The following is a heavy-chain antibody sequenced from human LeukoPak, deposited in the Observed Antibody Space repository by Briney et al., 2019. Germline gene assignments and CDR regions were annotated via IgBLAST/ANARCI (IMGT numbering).Heavy chain of an antibody. V-gene: IGHV4-4*09. CDR1: GGPISSYY. Sequence: PSETLSLTCTVSGGPISSYYWSWIRQPPGKGLEWIGYIYTSGSTNYNPSLKSRVTISVDTSKNQFSLKLSSVTAADTGVYYCARRDYYDSSGYSFAFDLWGQGTMVTVSS. CDR3: ARRDYYDSSGYSFAFDL. J-gene: IGHJ3*01. CDR2: IYTSGST. D-gene: IGHD3-22*01.